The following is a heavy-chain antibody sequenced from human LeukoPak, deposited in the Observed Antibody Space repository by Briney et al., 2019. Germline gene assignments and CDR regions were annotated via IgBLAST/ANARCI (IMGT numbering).Heavy chain of an antibody. Sequence: GASVKVSCKASGYTFTGYYMHWVRQAPGQGLEWMGWINPNSGGTNYAQKFQGRVTMTRDTSISTAYMELSRLRSDDTAVYYCARDHSTMVRGALNWFDPWGQGTLVTVSS. J-gene: IGHJ5*02. CDR3: ARDHSTMVRGALNWFDP. CDR2: INPNSGGT. CDR1: GYTFTGYY. D-gene: IGHD3-10*01. V-gene: IGHV1-2*02.